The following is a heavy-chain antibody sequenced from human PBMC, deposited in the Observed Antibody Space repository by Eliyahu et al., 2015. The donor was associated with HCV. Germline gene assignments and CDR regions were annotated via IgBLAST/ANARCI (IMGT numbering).Heavy chain of an antibody. CDR2: INTNNGGT. V-gene: IGHV1-2*02. CDR3: ARGGAYEY. Sequence: QVQLVQSGAEVKKPGASVKVSCKASGYTFPNHHMHWVRQAPGQGLEWMGWINTNNGGTKYAEKFQGRVTMTRDTSISTTYMEVTRLRSDDTAVYYCARGGAYEYWGQGALVTVSS. D-gene: IGHD1-26*01. CDR1: GYTFPNHH. J-gene: IGHJ4*02.